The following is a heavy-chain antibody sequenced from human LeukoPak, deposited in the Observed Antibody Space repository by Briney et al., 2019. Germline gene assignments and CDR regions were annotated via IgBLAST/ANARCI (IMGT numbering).Heavy chain of an antibody. J-gene: IGHJ4*02. CDR2: ISYDGSNK. D-gene: IGHD5-18*01. CDR3: AKVHYTSGYSYGGYYFDY. Sequence: PGGSLRLSCAASGFTFSSYGMHWVRQAPGKGLEWVAVISYDGSNKYYADSVKGRFTISRDNSKNTLYLQMNSLRAEDTAVYYCAKVHYTSGYSYGGYYFDYWGQGTLVTVSS. V-gene: IGHV3-30*18. CDR1: GFTFSSYG.